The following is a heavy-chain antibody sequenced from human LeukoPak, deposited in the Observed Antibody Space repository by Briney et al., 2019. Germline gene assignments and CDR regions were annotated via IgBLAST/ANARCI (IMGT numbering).Heavy chain of an antibody. CDR1: GFTFINYE. CDR2: ISGSGSTI. V-gene: IGHV3-48*03. CDR3: ARWAGSGTFFDF. Sequence: GGSLRLSCAASGFTFINYEMNWVRQAPGKGLEWVSYISGSGSTILYADSVKGRFTISRDNAKNSVDLQMHSLRAEDTAVYYCARWAGSGTFFDFWGQGTLVTVSS. D-gene: IGHD1-7*01. J-gene: IGHJ4*02.